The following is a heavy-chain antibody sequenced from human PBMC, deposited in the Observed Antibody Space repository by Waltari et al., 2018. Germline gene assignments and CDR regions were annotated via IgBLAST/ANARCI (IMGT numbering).Heavy chain of an antibody. D-gene: IGHD1-26*01. J-gene: IGHJ4*02. V-gene: IGHV1-69*04. CDR2: IMPALGIA. CDR1: GGTFRSHA. CDR3: ARTVLTNTWAFDY. Sequence: QVQLVQSGAELKKPGSSVKVSCKAHGGTFRSHAITWVRQSSGQGLEWMGGIMPALGIANYPKNFQDRVTITSNGSTSTAYMELRSLRSEDTAVYYCARTVLTNTWAFDYWGQGTLVTVSS.